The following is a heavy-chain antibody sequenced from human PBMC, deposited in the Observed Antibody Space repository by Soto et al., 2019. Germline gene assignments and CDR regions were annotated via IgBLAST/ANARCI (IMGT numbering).Heavy chain of an antibody. CDR1: GGSISSGGYS. V-gene: IGHV4-30-2*01. J-gene: IGHJ4*02. CDR3: AVGGGLPRYY. Sequence: QLQLQESGSGLVKPSQTLSLTCAVSGGSISSGGYSWSWIRKQPGKGLEWTGYIYHSGRTYYNPSLKSRVTISVDRSKNQFSLKLSSVTAADTAVYYCAVGGGLPRYYWGQGTLVTVSS. CDR2: IYHSGRT. D-gene: IGHD3-16*01.